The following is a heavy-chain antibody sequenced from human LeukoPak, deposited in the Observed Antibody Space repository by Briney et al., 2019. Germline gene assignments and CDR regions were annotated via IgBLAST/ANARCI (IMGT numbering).Heavy chain of an antibody. D-gene: IGHD3-9*01. V-gene: IGHV3-7*01. CDR3: AREYYDILTGYPGNAFDI. Sequence: GGSLRLSCAASGFTFSSYWMSWVRQAPGKGLEWVANIKQDGSEKYYVDSVKGRFTISRDNAKNSLYLQMNSLRAEDTAVYYCAREYYDILTGYPGNAFDIWGQGTMVTVSS. CDR2: IKQDGSEK. J-gene: IGHJ3*02. CDR1: GFTFSSYW.